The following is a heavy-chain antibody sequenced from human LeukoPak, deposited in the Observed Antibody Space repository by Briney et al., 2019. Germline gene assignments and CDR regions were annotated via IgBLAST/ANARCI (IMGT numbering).Heavy chain of an antibody. J-gene: IGHJ4*02. CDR3: ARVDVEMATYFDY. CDR2: INPNSGGT. V-gene: IGHV1-2*02. D-gene: IGHD5-24*01. Sequence: ASVKVSCKASGYTFTNYYMHWVRQAPGQGLEWMGWINPNSGGTNYAQKFQGRVTMTRDTSISTAYMELSRLRSDDTAVYYCARVDVEMATYFDYWGQGTLVTVSS. CDR1: GYTFTNYY.